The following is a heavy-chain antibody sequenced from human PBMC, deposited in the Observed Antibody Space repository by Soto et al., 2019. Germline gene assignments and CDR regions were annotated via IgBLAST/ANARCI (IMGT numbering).Heavy chain of an antibody. CDR3: ARAIAVAGTDPTYYFDY. V-gene: IGHV3-11*05. CDR1: GFTFSDYY. CDR2: ISSSSSYT. D-gene: IGHD6-19*01. J-gene: IGHJ4*02. Sequence: QVQLVESGGGLVKPGGSLRLSCAASGFTFSDYYMSWIRQAPGKGLEWVSYISSSSSYTNYADSVKGRFTISRDNAKNSLYLQMNRLRAEDPAVYYCARAIAVAGTDPTYYFDYWGQGTLVTVSS.